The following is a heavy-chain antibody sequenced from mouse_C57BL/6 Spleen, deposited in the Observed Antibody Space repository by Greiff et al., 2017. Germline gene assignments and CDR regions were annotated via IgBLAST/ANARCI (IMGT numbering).Heavy chain of an antibody. CDR3: ARSGDMIGFAY. D-gene: IGHD2-4*01. CDR2: IDPSDSET. J-gene: IGHJ3*01. Sequence: QVQLKQPGAELVRPGSSVQLSCKASGLTSTSYWMLWVKQRPIQGLEWIGNIDPSDSETHYNQKFKDKATLAVDKSSSTAYMQLSSLTSEDAAVYYCARSGDMIGFAYWGQGTLVTVSA. V-gene: IGHV1-52*01. CDR1: GLTSTSYW.